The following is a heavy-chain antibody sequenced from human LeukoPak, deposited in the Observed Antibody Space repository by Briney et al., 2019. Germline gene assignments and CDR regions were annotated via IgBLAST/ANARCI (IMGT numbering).Heavy chain of an antibody. CDR2: ISDSGGST. J-gene: IGHJ4*02. D-gene: IGHD5-24*01. V-gene: IGHV3-23*01. Sequence: PGGSLRLSCAASGFTFSNYAMTWVRQAPGKGLEWVSGISDSGGSTHYADSVKGRFTISRDNSKNTVYLQMNSLRAEDTAVYFCAKEATNGLNDYWGQGTLVTVSS. CDR1: GFTFSNYA. CDR3: AKEATNGLNDY.